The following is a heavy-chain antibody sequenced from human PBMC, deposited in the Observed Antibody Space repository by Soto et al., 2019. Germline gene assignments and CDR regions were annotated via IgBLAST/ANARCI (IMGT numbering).Heavy chain of an antibody. J-gene: IGHJ4*02. CDR3: ARGAPSCSCPDY. CDR2: IQSGGST. CDR1: GFTVSSNY. Sequence: EVQLVESGGGLVQPGGSLRLSCAASGFTVSSNYMSWVRQAPGKGLEWVSVIQSGGSTYYADSVKGRFSISRDNSKNTLYLQVRSLRAEDTAVYYRARGAPSCSCPDYWGQGTLVTVSS. D-gene: IGHD2-15*01. V-gene: IGHV3-66*01.